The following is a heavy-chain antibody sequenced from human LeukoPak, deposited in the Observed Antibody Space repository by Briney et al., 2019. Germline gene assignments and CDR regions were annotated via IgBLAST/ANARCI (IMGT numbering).Heavy chain of an antibody. CDR3: ARAGIGPATLGY. Sequence: SVKVSCKASGGTFSSYAISWVRQAPGQGLEWMGRIIPILGIANYAQKFQGRVTITADKSTSTAYMELSSLRSEDAAVYYCARAGIGPATLGYWGQGTLVTVSS. CDR2: IIPILGIA. J-gene: IGHJ4*02. V-gene: IGHV1-69*04. CDR1: GGTFSSYA. D-gene: IGHD2-15*01.